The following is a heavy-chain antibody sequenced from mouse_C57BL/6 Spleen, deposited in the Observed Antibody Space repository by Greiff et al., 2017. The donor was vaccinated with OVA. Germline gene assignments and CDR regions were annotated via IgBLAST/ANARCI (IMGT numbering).Heavy chain of an antibody. CDR2: INYDGSST. Sequence: EVMLVESEGGLVQPGSSMKLSCTASGFTFSDYYMAWVRQVPEKGLEWVANINYDGSSTYYLDSLKSRFIISRDNAKNILYLQMSSLKSEDTATYYGARDGYPSYWYFDVWGTGTTVTVSS. J-gene: IGHJ1*03. V-gene: IGHV5-16*01. CDR1: GFTFSDYY. CDR3: ARDGYPSYWYFDV. D-gene: IGHD2-2*01.